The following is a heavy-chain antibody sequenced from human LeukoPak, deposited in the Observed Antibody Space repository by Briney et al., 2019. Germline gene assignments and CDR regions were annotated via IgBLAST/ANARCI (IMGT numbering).Heavy chain of an antibody. CDR3: ARDGSSIAAARYFQH. CDR1: GFTFSSYS. CDR2: ISSSSSYI. J-gene: IGHJ1*01. V-gene: IGHV3-21*01. D-gene: IGHD6-13*01. Sequence: GGSLRLSCAASGFTFSSYSMNWVRQAPGKGLEWVSSISSSSSYIYYADSVKGRFTISRDNAKNSLYLQMNSLGAEDTAVYYCARDGSSIAAARYFQHWGQGTLVTVSS.